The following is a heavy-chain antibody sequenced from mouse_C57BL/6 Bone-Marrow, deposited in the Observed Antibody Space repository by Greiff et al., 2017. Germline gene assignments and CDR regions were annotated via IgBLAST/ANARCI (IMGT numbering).Heavy chain of an antibody. J-gene: IGHJ4*01. CDR1: GFTFSSYA. CDR3: ARDGFPIDY. D-gene: IGHD1-2*01. Sequence: EVQLVESGGGLVKPGGSLKLSCAASGFTFSSYAMSWVRQTPEKRLEWVATISDGGSYTYYPDNVKGRFTISRDNAKNNRYLQMSHLKSEDTAMYYCARDGFPIDYGGQGTSVTVSS. V-gene: IGHV5-4*01. CDR2: ISDGGSYT.